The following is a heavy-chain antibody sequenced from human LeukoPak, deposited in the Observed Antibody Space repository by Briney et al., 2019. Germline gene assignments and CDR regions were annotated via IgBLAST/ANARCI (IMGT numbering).Heavy chain of an antibody. J-gene: IGHJ6*02. V-gene: IGHV1-69*02. CDR2: IIPILGIA. CDR3: ARLPAGDTAMVPYYYGMDV. CDR1: GGIFSSYT. Sequence: ASVKVSCKASGGIFSSYTISWVRQAPGQGLEWMGRIIPILGIANYAQKFQGRVTITADKSTSTAYMELSSLRSEDTAVYYCARLPAGDTAMVPYYYGMDVWGQGTTVTVSS. D-gene: IGHD5-18*01.